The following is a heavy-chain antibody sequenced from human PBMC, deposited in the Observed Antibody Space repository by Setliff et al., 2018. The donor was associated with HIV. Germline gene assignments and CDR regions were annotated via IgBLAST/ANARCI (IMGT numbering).Heavy chain of an antibody. CDR3: ARAVVFASGNFWFDP. CDR1: GGSIWSGSYY. Sequence: PSETLSLTCTVSGGSIWSGSYYWTWIRQPAGTGLEWIGHITASGGATYNPSVKSRVSISLGSPSSDFSLRLTSVSAADTAVYYCARAVVFASGNFWFDPWGPGAPVTVSS. CDR2: ITASGGA. J-gene: IGHJ5*02. V-gene: IGHV4-61*09. D-gene: IGHD3-3*01.